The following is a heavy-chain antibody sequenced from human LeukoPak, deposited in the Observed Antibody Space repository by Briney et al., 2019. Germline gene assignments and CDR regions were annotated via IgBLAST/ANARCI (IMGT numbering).Heavy chain of an antibody. Sequence: ASVKVSCKASGYTFTSYYVHWVRQAPGQGLEWMGIINPSGGSTSYAQKFQGRVTMTRDTSTSTVYMELSSLRSEDTAVYYCARVWGGIATRKRNWYFDLWGRGTLVTVSS. D-gene: IGHD3-16*01. J-gene: IGHJ2*01. CDR2: INPSGGST. CDR1: GYTFTSYY. CDR3: ARVWGGIATRKRNWYFDL. V-gene: IGHV1-46*01.